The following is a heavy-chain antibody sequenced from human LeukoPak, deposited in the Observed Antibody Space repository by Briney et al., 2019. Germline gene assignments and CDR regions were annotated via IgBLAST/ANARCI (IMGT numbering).Heavy chain of an antibody. Sequence: ASVKVSCKASGGTFSSYAISWVRQAPGQGLEWIGGIIPILGTANYAQKFQGRVTITTDESTSTAYMELSSLRSEDTAVYYCAREGSYYVRAYDYWGQGALVTVSS. J-gene: IGHJ4*02. CDR1: GGTFSSYA. V-gene: IGHV1-69*05. D-gene: IGHD1-26*01. CDR2: IIPILGTA. CDR3: AREGSYYVRAYDY.